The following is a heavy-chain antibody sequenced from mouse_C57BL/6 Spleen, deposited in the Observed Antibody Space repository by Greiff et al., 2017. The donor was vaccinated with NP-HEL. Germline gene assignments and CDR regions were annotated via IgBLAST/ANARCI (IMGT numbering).Heavy chain of an antibody. J-gene: IGHJ1*03. V-gene: IGHV1-80*01. D-gene: IGHD2-3*01. Sequence: VQLKQSGAELVKPGASVKISCKASGYAFSSYWMNWVKQRPGKGLEWIGQIYPGDGDTNYNGKFKGKATLTADKSSSTAYMQLSSLTSEDSAVYFCARYDGYYWYFDVWGTGTTVTVSS. CDR1: GYAFSSYW. CDR2: IYPGDGDT. CDR3: ARYDGYYWYFDV.